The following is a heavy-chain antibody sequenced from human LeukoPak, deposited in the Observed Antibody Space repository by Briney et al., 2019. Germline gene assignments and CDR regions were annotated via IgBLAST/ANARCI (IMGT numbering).Heavy chain of an antibody. J-gene: IGHJ4*02. Sequence: GASVKVSCKASGYTFTSYGISWVRQARGQGLEWMGGISAYNGNTNYAQKLQGRLTMTTDTSTTTAYMELRSLRSDDTAVYYCARDPVPEVGATTDFDYWGQGTLVTVSS. CDR2: ISAYNGNT. CDR1: GYTFTSYG. D-gene: IGHD1-26*01. CDR3: ARDPVPEVGATTDFDY. V-gene: IGHV1-18*01.